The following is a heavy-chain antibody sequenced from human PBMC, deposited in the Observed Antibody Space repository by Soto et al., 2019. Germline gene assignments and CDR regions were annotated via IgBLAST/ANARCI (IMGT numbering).Heavy chain of an antibody. V-gene: IGHV3-30*18. CDR3: AKDLLRDDSSGYGAFDI. CDR1: GFTFSSYG. J-gene: IGHJ3*02. D-gene: IGHD3-22*01. Sequence: QVQLVESGGGVVQSGRSLRLSCAASGFTFSSYGMHWVRQAPGKGLEWVAVISYDGSNKYYADSVKGRFTISRDNSKNTLYLQMNSLRAEDTAVYYCAKDLLRDDSSGYGAFDIWGQGTMVTVSS. CDR2: ISYDGSNK.